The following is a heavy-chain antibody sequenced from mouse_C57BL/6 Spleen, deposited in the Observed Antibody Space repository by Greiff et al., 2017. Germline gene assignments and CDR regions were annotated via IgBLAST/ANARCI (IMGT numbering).Heavy chain of an antibody. J-gene: IGHJ4*01. V-gene: IGHV1-82*01. Sequence: QVQLKQSGPELVKPGASVKISCKASGYAFSSSWMNWVKQRPGKGLEWIGRIYPGDGDTNYNGKFKGKATLTADKSSSTAYMQLSSLTSEDSAVYFCAREGYYRDAMDYWGQGTSVTVSS. D-gene: IGHD2-12*01. CDR3: AREGYYRDAMDY. CDR1: GYAFSSSW. CDR2: IYPGDGDT.